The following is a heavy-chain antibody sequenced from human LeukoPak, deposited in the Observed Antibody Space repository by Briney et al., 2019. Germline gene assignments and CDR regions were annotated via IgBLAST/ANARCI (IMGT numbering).Heavy chain of an antibody. D-gene: IGHD3-10*01. V-gene: IGHV1-69*04. CDR2: TIPVLGIA. CDR3: ARELFQPREDYSGSGSSYYYYYNMDV. Sequence: ASVKVSCKASGGTFSRYAISWVRQAPGQGLEWMGKTIPVLGIANYAQKFQGRVTITADKSTNSAHMELSSLRSEDTAAYYCARELFQPREDYSGSGSSYYYYYNMDVWGQGTTVTVSS. J-gene: IGHJ6*02. CDR1: GGTFSRYA.